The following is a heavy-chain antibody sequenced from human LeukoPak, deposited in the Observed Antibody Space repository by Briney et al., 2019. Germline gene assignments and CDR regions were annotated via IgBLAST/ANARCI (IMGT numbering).Heavy chain of an antibody. Sequence: PGGSLRLSCAASGFTFSSYAMSWVRQAPGKGLEWVSSIGSSSDYIYYADSVKGRFTISRGNAKNSLYLQMNSLRAEDTAVYYCARGSPFMDWGQGTLVTVSS. V-gene: IGHV3-21*01. D-gene: IGHD2/OR15-2a*01. CDR2: IGSSSDYI. J-gene: IGHJ4*02. CDR1: GFTFSSYA. CDR3: ARGSPFMD.